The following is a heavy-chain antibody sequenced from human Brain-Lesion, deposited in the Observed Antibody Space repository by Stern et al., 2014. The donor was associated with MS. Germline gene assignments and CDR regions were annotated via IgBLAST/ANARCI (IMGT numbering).Heavy chain of an antibody. Sequence: VQLVESGAEVKKTGSSGKVSCQASGNTFTNRYLHWVRQAPGQALAWMGWITPFTGNTNYSQNFQDRVTITMDRSMSTAYMDLSSLRSDDTAIYFCAEGGSYGFVYWGQGTLVTVSS. CDR1: GNTFTNRY. J-gene: IGHJ4*02. D-gene: IGHD4-17*01. V-gene: IGHV1-45*02. CDR2: ITPFTGNT. CDR3: AEGGSYGFVY.